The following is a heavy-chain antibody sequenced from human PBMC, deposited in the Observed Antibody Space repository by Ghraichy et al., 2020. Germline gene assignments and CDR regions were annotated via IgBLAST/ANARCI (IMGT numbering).Heavy chain of an antibody. Sequence: SETLSLTCTVSGGSISSGDYYWSWIRQPPGKGLEWIGYIYYSGSTYYNPSLKSRVTISVDTSKNQFSLKLSSVTAADTAVYYCARRHTIVVVAACWFDPWGQGTLVTVSS. V-gene: IGHV4-30-4*01. CDR2: IYYSGST. CDR3: ARRHTIVVVAACWFDP. D-gene: IGHD2-21*02. J-gene: IGHJ5*02. CDR1: GGSISSGDYY.